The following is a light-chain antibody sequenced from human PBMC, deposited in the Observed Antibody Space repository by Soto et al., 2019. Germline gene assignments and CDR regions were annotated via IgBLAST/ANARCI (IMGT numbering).Light chain of an antibody. Sequence: QSVLTQPPSASGTPGQRVTISCSGSNSNIGSNTVNWYQQLPGTAPKLLIYTNSQRPSGVPDRFSGSKSGTSASLAISGLQSEDEADYFCAAWDDSLNALVFGGGTKLTVL. V-gene: IGLV1-44*01. CDR2: TNS. CDR3: AAWDDSLNALV. J-gene: IGLJ3*02. CDR1: NSNIGSNT.